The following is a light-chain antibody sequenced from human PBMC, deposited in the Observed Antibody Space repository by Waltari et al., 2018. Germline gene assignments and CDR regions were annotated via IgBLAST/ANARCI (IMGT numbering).Light chain of an antibody. V-gene: IGKV3-15*01. J-gene: IGKJ1*01. CDR2: GAA. Sequence: TVMTQSPATLSVSPGERVSLSCRASQSVGSNLAWYQQQPGQAPRHLIYGAATRATGIPARFSGSGSGTEFTLTISSLQSEDFAVYYCQQYTYWPPGTFGQGTKVEIK. CDR1: QSVGSN. CDR3: QQYTYWPPGT.